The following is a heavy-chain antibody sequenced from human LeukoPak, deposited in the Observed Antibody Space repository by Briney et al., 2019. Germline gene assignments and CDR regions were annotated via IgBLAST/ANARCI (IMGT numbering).Heavy chain of an antibody. CDR2: ITDSGGTT. Sequence: PGGSLRLSCAASGFSFSSYAMSWVRQAPGKGLEWVSTITDSGGTTYYADSVKGRFTISRDNSKNTLYLQMNSLRAEDTAVYYCAKGYGDGYNPWVDYWGQGTLVTVSS. D-gene: IGHD5-24*01. CDR3: AKGYGDGYNPWVDY. J-gene: IGHJ4*02. V-gene: IGHV3-23*01. CDR1: GFSFSSYA.